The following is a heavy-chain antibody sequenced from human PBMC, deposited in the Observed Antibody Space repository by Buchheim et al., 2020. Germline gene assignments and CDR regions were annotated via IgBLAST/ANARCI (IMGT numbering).Heavy chain of an antibody. CDR1: GGSISSSSYY. Sequence: QLQLQESGPGLVKPSETLSLTCTVSGGSISSSSYYWGWIRQPPGKGLEWIGSIYYRGSTYYNPSLKSRVTISVDTSKNQFPLKLSSVTAADTAMYYCARVMACGGDCYSFDYWGQGTL. D-gene: IGHD2-21*02. CDR2: IYYRGST. J-gene: IGHJ4*02. V-gene: IGHV4-39*07. CDR3: ARVMACGGDCYSFDY.